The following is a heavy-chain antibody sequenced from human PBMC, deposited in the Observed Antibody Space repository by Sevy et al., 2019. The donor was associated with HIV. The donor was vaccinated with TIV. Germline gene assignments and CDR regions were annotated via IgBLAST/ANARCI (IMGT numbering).Heavy chain of an antibody. V-gene: IGHV3-30-3*01. D-gene: IGHD6-19*01. J-gene: IGHJ4*02. CDR3: ARDTYSSGWYHFDY. Sequence: GGSLRLSCAASGFTFSSYAMHWVRQAPGKGLEWVAVISYDGSNKYYADSVKGRFTISRDNSKNTLYLQMNSLRAEDTAVYYCARDTYSSGWYHFDYWGQGTLVTVSS. CDR1: GFTFSSYA. CDR2: ISYDGSNK.